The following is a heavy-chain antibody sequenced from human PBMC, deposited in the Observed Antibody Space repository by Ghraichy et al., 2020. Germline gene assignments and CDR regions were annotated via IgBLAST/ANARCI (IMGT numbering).Heavy chain of an antibody. D-gene: IGHD3-22*01. V-gene: IGHV3-23*01. CDR2: ISGSGGST. J-gene: IGHJ3*02. CDR3: AKSGYYDSSGYMFDAFDI. Sequence: SLRLSCAASGFTFSSYGMSWVRQAPGKGLEWVSGISGSGGSTYYADSVKGRFTISRDNSKNTLYLQMNSLRAEDTAVYYCAKSGYYDSSGYMFDAFDIWGQGTMVTVSS. CDR1: GFTFSSYG.